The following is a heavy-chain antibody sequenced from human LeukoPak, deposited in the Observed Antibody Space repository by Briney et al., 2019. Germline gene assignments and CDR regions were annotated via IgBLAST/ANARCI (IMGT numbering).Heavy chain of an antibody. CDR1: GYTFIDYY. CDR3: ARGPWGSYGMAV. Sequence: ASVKVSCKASGYTFIDYYIQWVRQAPGQGLEWMGRLNPNRGDTEYAEKFQGRVTMTGDTSIFTAYMGLSGLRSDDTAVYYCARGPWGSYGMAVWGQGTTVTVSS. D-gene: IGHD7-27*01. V-gene: IGHV1-2*06. CDR2: LNPNRGDT. J-gene: IGHJ6*02.